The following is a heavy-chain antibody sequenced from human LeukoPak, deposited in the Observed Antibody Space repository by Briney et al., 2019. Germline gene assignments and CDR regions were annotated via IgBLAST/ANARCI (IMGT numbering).Heavy chain of an antibody. CDR1: GYTFTDHY. Sequence: ASVKVSCTASGYTFTDHYIHWVRQAPGQGREWMGWINPNSGGTNYAQKFQGRVTMTRDTSLSTVYMELRGLRSDDTAVFYCARSVYDILTGYPDYYGMDVWGQGTTVTVPS. CDR3: ARSVYDILTGYPDYYGMDV. V-gene: IGHV1-2*02. D-gene: IGHD3-9*01. CDR2: INPNSGGT. J-gene: IGHJ6*02.